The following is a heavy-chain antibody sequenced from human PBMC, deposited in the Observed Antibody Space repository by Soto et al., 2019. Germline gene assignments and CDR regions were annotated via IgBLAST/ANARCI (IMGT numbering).Heavy chain of an antibody. J-gene: IGHJ4*02. D-gene: IGHD3-10*01. Sequence: QVQLVESGGGVVQPGRSLRLSCGASGFTFSSHGMHWVRQAPGKGLEWVAVIWYDGTNKYYADSVKGRFTISRDNSRNTVSLQMNSLRVEDTAVYYCARWGDNKGFDYWGQGTLVSVSS. CDR1: GFTFSSHG. CDR2: IWYDGTNK. V-gene: IGHV3-33*01. CDR3: ARWGDNKGFDY.